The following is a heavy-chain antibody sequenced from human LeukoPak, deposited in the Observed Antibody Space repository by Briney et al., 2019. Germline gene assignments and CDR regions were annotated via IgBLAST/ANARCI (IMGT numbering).Heavy chain of an antibody. V-gene: IGHV3-23*01. Sequence: GGSLRLSCAASGFTFSNYAMSWVRQAPGKGLEWVSVVSGSGASTYYTDSVKGRFTIPRDNSKNTLYLQMNSLTAEDTAVYYCAKISDSPVARHWGQGTLVTVSS. CDR3: AKISDSPVARH. CDR2: VSGSGAST. CDR1: GFTFSNYA. J-gene: IGHJ4*02. D-gene: IGHD6-19*01.